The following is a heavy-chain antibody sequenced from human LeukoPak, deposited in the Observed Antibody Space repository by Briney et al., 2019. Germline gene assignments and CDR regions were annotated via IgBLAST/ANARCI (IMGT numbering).Heavy chain of an antibody. J-gene: IGHJ5*02. Sequence: ASVKVSCKASGYTFTGYYMHRMRQAPGQGLEWMGWINPNSGGTNYAQKFQGRVTMTRDTSISTAYMELSRLRSDDTAVYYCARVGVRMVRGHGWFDPWGQGTLVTVSS. CDR3: ARVGVRMVRGHGWFDP. CDR2: INPNSGGT. V-gene: IGHV1-2*02. D-gene: IGHD3-10*01. CDR1: GYTFTGYY.